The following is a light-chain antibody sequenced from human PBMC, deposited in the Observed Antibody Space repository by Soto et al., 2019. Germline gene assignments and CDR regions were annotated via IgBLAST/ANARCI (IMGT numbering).Light chain of an antibody. CDR3: CSLTNGATWV. J-gene: IGLJ3*02. Sequence: QSALTQPASVSGSPGQSITISCTGTNSDVGSHNFVSWYQQYPGKAPKLLIYEASKRPSGLSNRFSGSKSGNTASLTISGIQAEDEADYSCCSLTNGATWVFGGGTKLTVL. CDR2: EAS. CDR1: NSDVGSHNF. V-gene: IGLV2-23*01.